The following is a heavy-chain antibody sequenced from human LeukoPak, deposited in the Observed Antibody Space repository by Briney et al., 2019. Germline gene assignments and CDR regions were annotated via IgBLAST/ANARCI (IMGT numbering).Heavy chain of an antibody. V-gene: IGHV3-30-3*01. J-gene: IGHJ4*02. CDR3: ARDGGYYFDY. CDR2: ISYDGSNK. Sequence: GGSPRLSCAASGFTFSSYAMHWVRQAPGKGLEWVAVISYDGSNKYYADSVKGRFTISRDNSKNTLYLQMNSLRAEDTAVYYCARDGGYYFDYWGQGTLVTVSS. D-gene: IGHD2-15*01. CDR1: GFTFSSYA.